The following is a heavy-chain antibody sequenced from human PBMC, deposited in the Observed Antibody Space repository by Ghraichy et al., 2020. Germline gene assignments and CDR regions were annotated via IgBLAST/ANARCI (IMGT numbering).Heavy chain of an antibody. CDR2: INSRSNYI. CDR1: GFTFNSYT. CDR3: ARDIGYDIGFDY. V-gene: IGHV3-21*01. D-gene: IGHD3-9*01. Sequence: GGSLRLSCAASGFTFNSYTMNWVRQAPGKGLEWVSSINSRSNYIYYGDSVKGRFTISRDNAKNALYLQMSSLRDEDTALYFCARDIGYDIGFDYWGQGSLVTVSS. J-gene: IGHJ4*02.